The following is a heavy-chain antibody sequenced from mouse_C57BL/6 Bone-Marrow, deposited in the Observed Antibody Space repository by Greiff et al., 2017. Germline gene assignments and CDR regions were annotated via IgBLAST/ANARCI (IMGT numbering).Heavy chain of an antibody. CDR3: ARRKVYYDYYFDY. V-gene: IGHV1-55*01. J-gene: IGHJ2*01. CDR1: GYTFTSYW. Sequence: QVQLQQPGAELVKPGASVKMSCKASGYTFTSYWLTWVKQRPGQGLEWIGDIYPGSGSTNYNEKFKSKATLTVDTSSSTAYMQLSSLTSEDSAVYYCARRKVYYDYYFDYWGQGTTLTVSS. D-gene: IGHD2-4*01. CDR2: IYPGSGST.